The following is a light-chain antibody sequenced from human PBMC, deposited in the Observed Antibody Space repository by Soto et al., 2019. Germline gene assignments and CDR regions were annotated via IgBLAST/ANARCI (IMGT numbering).Light chain of an antibody. Sequence: DIQMTQSPSSLSASVGDRVTITCRASQSINNYLNWYQQKPGKAPKLLIYAASSLQSGVPSRFSGSGSGTDFTLTISILQPEDIATYYCQQSYSTPLFGGGTKVEIK. J-gene: IGKJ4*01. CDR1: QSINNY. CDR3: QQSYSTPL. V-gene: IGKV1-39*01. CDR2: AAS.